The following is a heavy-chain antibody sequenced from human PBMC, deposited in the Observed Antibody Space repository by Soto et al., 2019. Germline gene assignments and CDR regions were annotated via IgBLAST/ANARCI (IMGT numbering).Heavy chain of an antibody. D-gene: IGHD3-10*01. CDR1: GYTFTSYG. CDR3: ARWGGGSGSYYNVQRAINDAFDI. Sequence: QVQLVQSGAEVKKPGASVKVSCKASGYTFTSYGISWVRQAPGQGLEWMGWISAYNGNTNYAQKLQGRVTMTTDTSTSTADMELRSLRSDDTAVYYCARWGGGSGSYYNVQRAINDAFDIWGQGTMVTVSS. CDR2: ISAYNGNT. J-gene: IGHJ3*02. V-gene: IGHV1-18*01.